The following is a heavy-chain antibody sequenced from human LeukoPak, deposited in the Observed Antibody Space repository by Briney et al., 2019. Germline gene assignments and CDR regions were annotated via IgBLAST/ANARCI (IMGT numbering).Heavy chain of an antibody. CDR1: GYTFTSYY. CDR2: INTNTGNP. J-gene: IGHJ4*02. V-gene: IGHV7-4-1*02. CDR3: ATYLEMATAPLNY. Sequence: ASVKVSCKASGYTFTSYYMHWVRQAPGQGLEWMGWINTNTGNPTYAQGFTGRFVFSLDTSVSTAYLQISSLKAEDTAIYYCATYLEMATAPLNYWGQGTLVTVSP. D-gene: IGHD5-24*01.